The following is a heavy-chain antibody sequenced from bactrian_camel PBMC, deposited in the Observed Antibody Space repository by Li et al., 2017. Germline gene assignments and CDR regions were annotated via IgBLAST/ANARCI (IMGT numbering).Heavy chain of an antibody. CDR3: VRDRVRGWGHGKDLYNY. J-gene: IGHJ4*01. D-gene: IGHD7*01. V-gene: IGHV3S6*01. CDR2: IDSDGSNT. CDR1: GFESARYC. Sequence: HVQLVESGGDTVQAGGSLRLSCAASGFESARYCLAWFRQVPGRERDKVATIDSDGSNTYYGDSVKGRFAITRDNAKNTLYLQMNSLKAEDTAVYYCVRDRVRGWGHGKDLYNYWGQGTQVTVS.